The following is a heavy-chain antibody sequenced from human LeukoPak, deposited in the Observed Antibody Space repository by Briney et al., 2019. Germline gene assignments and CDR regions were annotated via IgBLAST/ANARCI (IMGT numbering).Heavy chain of an antibody. J-gene: IGHJ4*02. D-gene: IGHD3-16*01. Sequence: SETLSLTCTVSGGSISSDAYYWGWIRQPPKKGLEWIGTIYHSGSTYLNPSLRSRLTISVDTSKNQFSLNLSSVTAADTAVYYCARLDGAWGYFNYWGQGTLVTVSS. CDR1: GGSISSDAYY. V-gene: IGHV4-39*01. CDR3: ARLDGAWGYFNY. CDR2: IYHSGST.